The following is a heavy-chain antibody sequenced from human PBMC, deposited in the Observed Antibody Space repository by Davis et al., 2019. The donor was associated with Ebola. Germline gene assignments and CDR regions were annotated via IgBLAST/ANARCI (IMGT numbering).Heavy chain of an antibody. D-gene: IGHD6-13*01. V-gene: IGHV4-34*01. CDR3: ARGQEQQLGRYYYYYYMDV. CDR2: INHSGST. CDR1: GGSFSGYY. Sequence: PSETLSLTCAVYGGSFSGYYWSWIRQPPGKGLEWIGEINHSGSTNYNPSLKSRVTISVDTSKNQFSLKLSSVTAADTAVYYCARGQEQQLGRYYYYYYMDVWGKGTTVTVSS. J-gene: IGHJ6*03.